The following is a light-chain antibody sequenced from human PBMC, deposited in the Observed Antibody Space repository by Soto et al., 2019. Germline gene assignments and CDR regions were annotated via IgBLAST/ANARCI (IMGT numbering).Light chain of an antibody. CDR2: GNS. CDR1: SSNIGAGYD. Sequence: QSVLTQPPSVSGAPGQRVTLSCTGSSSNIGAGYDVHWYQQLPGTAPKLLIQGNSNRPSGVPDRFSGSKSGTSASLAITGLKAEDEADYYCQSYDSSLSGWVFGGGTKLTVL. V-gene: IGLV1-40*01. CDR3: QSYDSSLSGWV. J-gene: IGLJ3*02.